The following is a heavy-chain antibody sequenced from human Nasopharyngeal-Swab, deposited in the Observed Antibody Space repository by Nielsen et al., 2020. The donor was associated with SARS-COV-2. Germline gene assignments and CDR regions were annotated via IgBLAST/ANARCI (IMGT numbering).Heavy chain of an antibody. CDR1: GFTFSSYG. J-gene: IGHJ6*02. CDR3: ARDPNKRPAPAYCGGDCYENYYYGMDV. CDR2: IKQDGSEK. D-gene: IGHD2-21*02. V-gene: IGHV3-7*01. Sequence: GESLKISCAASGFTFSSYGMHWVRQAPGKGLEWVANIKQDGSEKYYVDSVKGRFTISRDNAKNSLYLQMNSLRAEDTAVYYCARDPNKRPAPAYCGGDCYENYYYGMDVWGQGTTVTVSS.